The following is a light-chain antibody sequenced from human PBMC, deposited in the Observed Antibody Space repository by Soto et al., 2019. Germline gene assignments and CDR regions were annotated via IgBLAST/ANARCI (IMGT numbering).Light chain of an antibody. J-gene: IGKJ5*01. CDR1: QSVSSN. CDR3: QQYHNWPIT. V-gene: IGKV3-15*01. Sequence: EIVLTQSPGTLSLSPGDRATLSFSASQSVSSNLAWYQQKPGQAPRLLIYGASTRATGIPARFSGSGSGTEFTLTISSLQSEDFAVYYCQQYHNWPITFGQGTRLEIK. CDR2: GAS.